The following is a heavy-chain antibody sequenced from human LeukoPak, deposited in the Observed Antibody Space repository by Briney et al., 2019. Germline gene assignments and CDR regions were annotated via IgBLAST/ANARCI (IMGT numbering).Heavy chain of an antibody. CDR2: INQSGST. Sequence: SETLSLTCAIDGGSFRRYFWSWIRQSPGKGLEWIGEINQSGSTNYSPSLKSRVIISLDTSRNHFSLKLSSVTAADTAVYYCARVRGTAMASGPFDYWGQGTLVTVSS. V-gene: IGHV4-34*01. J-gene: IGHJ4*02. CDR3: ARVRGTAMASGPFDY. D-gene: IGHD5-18*01. CDR1: GGSFRRYF.